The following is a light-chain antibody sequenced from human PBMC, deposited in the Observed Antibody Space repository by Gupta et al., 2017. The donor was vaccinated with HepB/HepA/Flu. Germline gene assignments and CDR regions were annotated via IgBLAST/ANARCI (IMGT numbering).Light chain of an antibody. CDR2: GTS. CDR3: QQYGNSQWT. J-gene: IGKJ1*01. Sequence: EIVLTQSPGTLSLSPGERATLSCRASQSVRSSSLAWYQQKPGQAPRLLMYGTSSRATDIPDRFSGSGSGTDFTLTISRLEPEDSAVYYCQQYGNSQWTFGQGTKVEF. V-gene: IGKV3-20*01. CDR1: QSVRSSS.